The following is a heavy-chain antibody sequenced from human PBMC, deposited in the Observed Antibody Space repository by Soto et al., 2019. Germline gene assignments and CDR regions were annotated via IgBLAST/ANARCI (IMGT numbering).Heavy chain of an antibody. Sequence: SGPTLVNPTETLTLTCTVSGFSLSNDRMAVSWIRQPPGKALEWLADIFSKDEKSYSTSLKSRITINPDTSKNQFSLQLNSVTPEDTAVYYCARDPPTMLHDFDYWGQGILVTVSS. D-gene: IGHD2-15*01. V-gene: IGHV2-26*02. CDR1: GFSLSNDRMA. CDR3: ARDPPTMLHDFDY. J-gene: IGHJ4*02. CDR2: IFSKDEK.